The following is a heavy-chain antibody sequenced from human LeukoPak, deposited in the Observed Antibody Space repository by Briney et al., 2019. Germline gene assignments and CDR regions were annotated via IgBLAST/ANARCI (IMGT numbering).Heavy chain of an antibody. J-gene: IGHJ4*02. D-gene: IGHD3-3*01. V-gene: IGHV3-23*01. CDR3: AKDRGVVIRNLFDY. Sequence: AGSLRLSCVASGFTFSSYAMSWVRQAPGKGLEWVSGIVGSGGSTYYADSVKGRFTISRDNSKNTLYLQMNSLRAEDTAVYYCAKDRGVVIRNLFDYWGQGTLVTVSS. CDR2: IVGSGGST. CDR1: GFTFSSYA.